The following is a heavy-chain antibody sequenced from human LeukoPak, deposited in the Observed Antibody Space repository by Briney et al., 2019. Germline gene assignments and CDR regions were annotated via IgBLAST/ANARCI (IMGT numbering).Heavy chain of an antibody. Sequence: SETLSLTCTVSGDSVSNNNYFWGWIRQPPGKGLEWIGSTYYRGTTYYNPSVESRVTISADTSKNQLSLKLSSVTAADTAVYYCARHAPGDIVVQIPAPTRWFDPWDQGTLVTVSS. D-gene: IGHD2-15*01. CDR1: GDSVSNNNYF. V-gene: IGHV4-39*01. J-gene: IGHJ5*02. CDR3: ARHAPGDIVVQIPAPTRWFDP. CDR2: TYYRGTT.